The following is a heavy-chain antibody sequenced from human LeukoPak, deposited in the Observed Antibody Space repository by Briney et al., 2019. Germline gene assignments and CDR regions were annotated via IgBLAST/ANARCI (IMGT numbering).Heavy chain of an antibody. CDR2: IFGSGAGI. D-gene: IGHD3-3*01. Sequence: GGSLRLSCTAAGFAFSTYAMNWVRQAPGKGLEWVSVIFGSGAGINYADSVKGRFTISRDNSKNTLYLQMNTLRAEDTAIYYCAKDRIPDGFYSLDHWGQGALVTVSS. J-gene: IGHJ4*02. V-gene: IGHV3-23*01. CDR1: GFAFSTYA. CDR3: AKDRIPDGFYSLDH.